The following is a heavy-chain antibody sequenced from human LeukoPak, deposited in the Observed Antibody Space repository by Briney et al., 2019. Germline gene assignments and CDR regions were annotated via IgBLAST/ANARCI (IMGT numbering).Heavy chain of an antibody. Sequence: ASVKVSCKVSGYTLTELSMHWVRQAPGKGLEWMGGFDPEDGETIYAQKFQGRVTMTEDTSTDTAYMELNSLRSEDTAVYYCATASGEQWLVTYYFDCWGQGTLVTVSS. CDR2: FDPEDGET. D-gene: IGHD6-19*01. J-gene: IGHJ4*02. V-gene: IGHV1-24*01. CDR3: ATASGEQWLVTYYFDC. CDR1: GYTLTELS.